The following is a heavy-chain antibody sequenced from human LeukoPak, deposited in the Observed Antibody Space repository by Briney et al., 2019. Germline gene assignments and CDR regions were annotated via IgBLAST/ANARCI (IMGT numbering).Heavy chain of an antibody. CDR3: ARDQEDFDY. V-gene: IGHV1-46*01. CDR2: IYPRDGST. Sequence: GASVKVSCKASGYTFTSNYIHWVRQAPGQGLEWMGMIYPRDGSTSYAQKFQGRVTVTRGTSTSTVHMELSGLRSEDTAVYYCARDQEDFDYWGQGTLVTVSS. CDR1: GYTFTSNY. J-gene: IGHJ4*02.